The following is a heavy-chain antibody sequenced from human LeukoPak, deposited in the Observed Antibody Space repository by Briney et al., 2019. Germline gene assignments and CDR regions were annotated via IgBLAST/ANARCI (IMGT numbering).Heavy chain of an antibody. D-gene: IGHD6-19*01. CDR3: ARETQIAVDGYGMDV. J-gene: IGHJ6*02. CDR1: GFTFSGYS. V-gene: IGHV3-21*01. CDR2: ISIISNYI. Sequence: GGSLRLSCAASGFTFSGYSMDWVRQAPGKGLEWVSSISIISNYIYYADSVKGRFTIFRDNAKNSLYLQMNSLRAEDTAVYYCARETQIAVDGYGMDVWDQGTTVTVSS.